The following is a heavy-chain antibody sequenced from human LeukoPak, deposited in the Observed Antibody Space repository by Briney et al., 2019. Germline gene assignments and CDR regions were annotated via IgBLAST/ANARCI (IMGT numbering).Heavy chain of an antibody. J-gene: IGHJ6*02. CDR1: GYTFTSYG. CDR3: ARDTPFFPRSRVVPAAKGLGPYGMDV. V-gene: IGHV1-18*01. CDR2: ISAYNGNT. D-gene: IGHD2-2*01. Sequence: ASVKVSCKASGYTFTSYGISWVRQAPGQGLEWMGWISAYNGNTNYAQKLQGRVTMTTDTSTSTAYMELRSLGSDDTAVYYCARDTPFFPRSRVVPAAKGLGPYGMDVWGQGTTVTVSS.